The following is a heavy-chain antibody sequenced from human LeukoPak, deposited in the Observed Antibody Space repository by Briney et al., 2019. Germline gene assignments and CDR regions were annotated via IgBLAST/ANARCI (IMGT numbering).Heavy chain of an antibody. CDR1: GFTFTTYW. V-gene: IGHV3-21*04. CDR3: ARRFGELEPAFDT. D-gene: IGHD3-10*01. CDR2: ISSSSSYI. Sequence: PGGSLRLSCAASGFTFTTYWMNWVRQAPGKGLEWVSSISSSSSYIYYADSVKGRFTISRDNAKNSLYLQMNSLRAEDTAFYYCARRFGELEPAFDTWGQGTMVTVSS. J-gene: IGHJ3*02.